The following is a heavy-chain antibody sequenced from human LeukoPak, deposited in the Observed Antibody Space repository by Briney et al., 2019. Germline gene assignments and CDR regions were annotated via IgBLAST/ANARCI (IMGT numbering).Heavy chain of an antibody. CDR3: AKDPGYSSGSY. Sequence: GRSLRLSCAASGFTFSSYAMSWVRQAPGKGLEWVSAISGSGGSTYCADSVKGRFTISRDNSKNTLYLQMNSLRAEDTAVYYCAKDPGYSSGSYWGQGTLVTVSS. CDR1: GFTFSSYA. CDR2: ISGSGGST. D-gene: IGHD6-19*01. V-gene: IGHV3-23*01. J-gene: IGHJ4*02.